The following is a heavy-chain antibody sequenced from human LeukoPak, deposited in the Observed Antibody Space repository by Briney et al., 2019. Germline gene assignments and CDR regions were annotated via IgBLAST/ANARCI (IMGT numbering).Heavy chain of an antibody. J-gene: IGHJ4*02. CDR1: GGSISSGGYY. Sequence: SETLSLTCTVSGGSISSGGYYWSWIRQHPGKGLEWIGYICYSGSTYYNPALKSRVTISVDTSKNQFPLKLSSVTAADTAVYYCARVPRPTGAAAGTYYFDYWGQGTLVTVSS. D-gene: IGHD6-13*01. CDR3: ARVPRPTGAAAGTYYFDY. V-gene: IGHV4-31*03. CDR2: ICYSGST.